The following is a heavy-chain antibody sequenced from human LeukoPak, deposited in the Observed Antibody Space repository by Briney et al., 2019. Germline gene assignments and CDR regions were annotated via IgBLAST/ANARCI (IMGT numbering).Heavy chain of an antibody. Sequence: GGSLRLSCAASGFTFSSYGMHWVRQAPGRGLEWVAVIWYDGRNKYYADSVKGRFTISRDNSKNTLYLQMNSLRAEDTAVYYCATESDFDYWGQGTLVTVSS. CDR2: IWYDGRNK. V-gene: IGHV3-30*02. CDR3: ATESDFDY. D-gene: IGHD2-21*01. CDR1: GFTFSSYG. J-gene: IGHJ4*02.